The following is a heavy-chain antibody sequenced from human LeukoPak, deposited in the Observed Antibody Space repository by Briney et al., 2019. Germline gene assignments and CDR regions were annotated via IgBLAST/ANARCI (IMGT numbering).Heavy chain of an antibody. Sequence: ASVKVSCKASGYTFTDYYMHWVWQAPGQGLEYLGWINPNSGDTKPAPSFRGRVTLTRDTSISTDYMELNSLRSDDSALYYCATVYCAKSMCPQGFDFWGQGTLLTVSS. J-gene: IGHJ4*02. V-gene: IGHV1-2*02. CDR1: GYTFTDYY. D-gene: IGHD2-21*01. CDR2: INPNSGDT. CDR3: ATVYCAKSMCPQGFDF.